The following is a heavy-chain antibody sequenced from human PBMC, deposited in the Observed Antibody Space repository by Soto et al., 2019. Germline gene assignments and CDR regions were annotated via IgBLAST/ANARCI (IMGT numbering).Heavy chain of an antibody. V-gene: IGHV3-48*01. D-gene: IGHD4-17*01. CDR3: ARVYGDPDYYYYYYMDV. CDR1: GFTFSSYS. J-gene: IGHJ6*03. CDR2: ISSSSSTI. Sequence: GGSLRLSCAASGFTFSSYSMNWVRQAPGKGLEWVSYISSSSSTIYYADSVKGRFTISRDNAKNSLYLQMNSLRAEDTAVYYCARVYGDPDYYYYYYMDVWGKGTTVTVSS.